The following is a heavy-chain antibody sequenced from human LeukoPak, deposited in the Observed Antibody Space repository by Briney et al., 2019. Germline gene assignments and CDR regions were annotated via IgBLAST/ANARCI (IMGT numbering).Heavy chain of an antibody. CDR1: GYTFTGYY. Sequence: ASVKVSCKASGYTFTGYYMHWVGQAPGQGLEWMGWINPNSGGTNYAQKFQGRVTMTRDTSISTAYMELSRLRSDDTAVYYCARVRQYYDSSGYYGYWGQGTLVTVSS. V-gene: IGHV1-2*02. J-gene: IGHJ4*02. D-gene: IGHD3-22*01. CDR3: ARVRQYYDSSGYYGY. CDR2: INPNSGGT.